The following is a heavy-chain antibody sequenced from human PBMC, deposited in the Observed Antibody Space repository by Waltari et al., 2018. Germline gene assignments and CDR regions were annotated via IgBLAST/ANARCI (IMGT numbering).Heavy chain of an antibody. J-gene: IGHJ6*01. D-gene: IGHD3-10*01. V-gene: IGHV1-69*13. Sequence: QVQLVQSGAEVKKPGSSVKVSCKASGGSFSTYTISWVRQAPGQGVEDMGGNNPEFRRTQYAEKFQGVVSITADEVTTTCYMELKTLKHEDTAIYFCAKGESMVQWGGGYYGLDVWGQGTSVAVVS. CDR3: AKGESMVQWGGGYYGLDV. CDR1: GGSFSTYT. CDR2: NNPEFRRT.